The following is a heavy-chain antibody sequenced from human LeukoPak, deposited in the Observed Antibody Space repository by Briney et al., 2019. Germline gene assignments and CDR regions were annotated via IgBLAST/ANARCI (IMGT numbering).Heavy chain of an antibody. V-gene: IGHV3-48*01. D-gene: IGHD3/OR15-3a*01. CDR1: GFTFSSHN. CDR3: ARDRGDFWTGYYTNYFDY. Sequence: GGSLRLSCAASGFTFSSHNMHWVRQAPGKGLEWVSYISDSSTTIYYADSVKGRFTISRDNARNSLYLQMNSLRAEDTAVYYCARDRGDFWTGYYTNYFDYWGQGTLVTVSS. CDR2: ISDSSTTI. J-gene: IGHJ4*02.